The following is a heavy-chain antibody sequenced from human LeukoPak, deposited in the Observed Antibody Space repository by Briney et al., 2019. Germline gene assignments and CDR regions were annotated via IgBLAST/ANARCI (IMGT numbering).Heavy chain of an antibody. Sequence: PGGPLRLSCGTSGFTFRNYGMHWVRQAPGKGLEWVAIIYYDGSNQYYADSVKGRFTISRDNSKNTLYLQLNSLRAEDTAMYYCARDRGQSYFDYWGQGTLVTVSS. V-gene: IGHV3-33*01. D-gene: IGHD3-10*01. J-gene: IGHJ4*02. CDR1: GFTFRNYG. CDR3: ARDRGQSYFDY. CDR2: IYYDGSNQ.